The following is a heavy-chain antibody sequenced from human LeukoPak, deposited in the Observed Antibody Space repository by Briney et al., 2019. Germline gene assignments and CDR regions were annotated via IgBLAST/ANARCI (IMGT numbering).Heavy chain of an antibody. D-gene: IGHD2-2*02. CDR3: ATVSLFRSCSSTSCYSGAFDI. V-gene: IGHV1-24*01. Sequence: GASVKVSCKVSGYTLTELSMHWVRQAPGKGLEWMGGFDPEDGETIYAQKFQGRVTMTEDTSTDTAYMELSSLRSEDTAVYYCATVSLFRSCSSTSCYSGAFDIWGQGTMVTVSS. CDR1: GYTLTELS. J-gene: IGHJ3*02. CDR2: FDPEDGET.